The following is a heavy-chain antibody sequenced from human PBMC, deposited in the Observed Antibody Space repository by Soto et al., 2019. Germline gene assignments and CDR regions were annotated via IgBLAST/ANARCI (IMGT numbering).Heavy chain of an antibody. CDR3: ARGNLSFDFDS. Sequence: QIQLVESGGGEVQPGGSLRLSCAASRFSFGSFGMHWVRQAPGKGLEWVAFISRDGTNTYYGDSVKGRFTLSRDNSMNTVYLQMTTVRDEDTALYYCARGNLSFDFDSWGQGTLVIVSS. V-gene: IGHV3-30*03. CDR1: RFSFGSFG. J-gene: IGHJ4*02. CDR2: ISRDGTNT.